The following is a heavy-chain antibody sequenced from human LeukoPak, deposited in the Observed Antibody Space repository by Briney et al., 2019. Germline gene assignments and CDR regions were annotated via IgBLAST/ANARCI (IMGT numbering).Heavy chain of an antibody. CDR1: GYTFTSYD. CDR3: ARYIHPQGLIGYAMDV. D-gene: IGHD2-15*01. J-gene: IGHJ6*02. CDR2: MNPNSGNT. Sequence: ASVKVSCKASGYTFTSYDINWVRQATGQVLEWMGWMNPNSGNTGYAQKFQGRLTITADKSTRTAYMDLSNLASEDTAIYFCARYIHPQGLIGYAMDVWGQGTTVIVSS. V-gene: IGHV1-8*01.